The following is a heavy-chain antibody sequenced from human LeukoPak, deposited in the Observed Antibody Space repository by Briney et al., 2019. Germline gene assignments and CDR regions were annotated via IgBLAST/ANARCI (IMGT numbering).Heavy chain of an antibody. Sequence: GGSLRLSCAASGFTFYNYGMSWVRQVPGKGLEWGSIINANGVSTAYADSVRGRFTMSRDNAKNSLYLQMNSLRAEDTAFYYCVRHDFWSGFKGGDYWGQGTLVTVSS. CDR1: GFTFYNYG. CDR2: INANGVST. J-gene: IGHJ4*02. D-gene: IGHD3-3*01. CDR3: VRHDFWSGFKGGDY. V-gene: IGHV3-20*04.